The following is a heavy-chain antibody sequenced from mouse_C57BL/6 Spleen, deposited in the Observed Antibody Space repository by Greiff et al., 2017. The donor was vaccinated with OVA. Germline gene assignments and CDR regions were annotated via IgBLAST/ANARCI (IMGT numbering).Heavy chain of an antibody. J-gene: IGHJ2*01. CDR2: INPSTGGT. D-gene: IGHD2-1*01. CDR1: GYSFTGYY. V-gene: IGHV1-42*01. CDR3: AIYYGKPYYFDC. Sequence: VQLQQSGPELVKPGASVKISCKASGYSFTGYYMNWVKQSPEKSLEWIGEINPSTGGTTYNQKFKAKATLTVDKSSSTAYMQLKSLTSEDSAVYYCAIYYGKPYYFDCWGQGTTLTVSS.